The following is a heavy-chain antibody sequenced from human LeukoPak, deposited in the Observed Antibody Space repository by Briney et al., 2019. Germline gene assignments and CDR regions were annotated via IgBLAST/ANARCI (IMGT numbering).Heavy chain of an antibody. D-gene: IGHD3-22*01. CDR2: ISRSGSTK. V-gene: IGHV3-11*01. Sequence: PGGSLRLSCAASGFTFSDYNMRWIRQAPGKGLEWVSSISRSGSTKYYADSVKGRFTISRDNAKNSLFLQMNSLRAEDTAVHYCARTSRMIVVVITTPFHYWGQGPLVTVSS. CDR1: GFTFSDYN. J-gene: IGHJ4*02. CDR3: ARTSRMIVVVITTPFHY.